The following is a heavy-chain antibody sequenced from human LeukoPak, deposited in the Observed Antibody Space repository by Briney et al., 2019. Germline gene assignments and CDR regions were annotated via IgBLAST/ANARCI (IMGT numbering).Heavy chain of an antibody. CDR1: GGSISSGGYY. CDR3: ARGWRGYFDY. J-gene: IGHJ4*02. Sequence: SETLSLTCTVSGGSISSGGYYWSWLRQHPGKGLEWIGYIYYSGSTYYNPPLKSRVTISVDTSKNQFSLKLSSVTAADTAVYYCARGWRGYFDYWGQGTLVTVSS. V-gene: IGHV4-31*03. D-gene: IGHD3-10*01. CDR2: IYYSGST.